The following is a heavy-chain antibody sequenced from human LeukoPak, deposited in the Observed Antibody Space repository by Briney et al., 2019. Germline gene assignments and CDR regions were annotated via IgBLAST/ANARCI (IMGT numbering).Heavy chain of an antibody. J-gene: IGHJ4*02. V-gene: IGHV3-64D*06. CDR2: ISSNGGST. D-gene: IGHD3-10*01. CDR3: VKDGSGSYYTYYFDY. Sequence: PGGSLRLSCSASGFTFSRYAMHWVRQAPGKGLEYVSAISSNGGSTYYADSVKGRFTISRDNSKNTLYLQMSSLRAEDTAVYYCVKDGSGSYYTYYFDYWGQGPLVTVSS. CDR1: GFTFSRYA.